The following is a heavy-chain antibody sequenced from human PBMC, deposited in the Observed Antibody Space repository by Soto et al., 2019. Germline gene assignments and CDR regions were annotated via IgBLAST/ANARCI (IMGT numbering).Heavy chain of an antibody. Sequence: QVQLVQSGAEVKKPGSSVKVSCKASGDTDTNYVISWVRQAPGQGFEWMGGIFPKFGTTYSAQKLQDRLTITADESTSTVYMQLSSLRLDDTAVYYCEAEMTFGKLSVVWGQGTTVTVSS. D-gene: IGHD3-16*02. V-gene: IGHV1-69*01. CDR3: EAEMTFGKLSVV. CDR2: IFPKFGTT. J-gene: IGHJ6*02. CDR1: GDTDTNYV.